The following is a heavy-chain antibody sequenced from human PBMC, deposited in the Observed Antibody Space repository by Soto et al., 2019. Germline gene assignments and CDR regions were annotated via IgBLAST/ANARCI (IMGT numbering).Heavy chain of an antibody. V-gene: IGHV3-30-3*01. D-gene: IGHD1-26*01. CDR2: ISYDGSNK. Sequence: GGSLRLSCAASGFTFNNYAMHWVRQAPGKGLEWVAAISYDGSNKYYADSVKGRFTISRDTSRNTLFLQMNSLRVEDTTMYYCARSTSGSHLDYWGQGTLVTVSS. CDR3: ARSTSGSHLDY. CDR1: GFTFNNYA. J-gene: IGHJ4*02.